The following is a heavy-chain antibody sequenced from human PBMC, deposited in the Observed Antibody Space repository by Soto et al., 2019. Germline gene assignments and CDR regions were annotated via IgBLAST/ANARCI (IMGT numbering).Heavy chain of an antibody. J-gene: IGHJ6*04. D-gene: IGHD2-2*01. V-gene: IGHV4-39*01. CDR2: IYYSGST. CDR1: GGSISSSSYY. CDR3: ATDIVVVPAAYYYYYGMDV. Sequence: SETLSLTCTVSGGSISSSSYYWGWIRQPPGKGLEWIGSIYYSGSTYYNPSLKSRVTISVATSKNQFSLKLSSVTAADTAVYYWATDIVVVPAAYYYYYGMDVWGKGTTVTVSS.